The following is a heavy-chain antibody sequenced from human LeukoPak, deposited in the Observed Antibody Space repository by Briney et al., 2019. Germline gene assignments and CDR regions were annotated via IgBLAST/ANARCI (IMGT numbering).Heavy chain of an antibody. CDR3: ARGLYYYDSSGRNWFDP. CDR2: MNPNSGNT. D-gene: IGHD3-22*01. V-gene: IGHV1-8*01. CDR1: GYTFTSYD. J-gene: IGHJ5*02. Sequence: RASVKVSCKASGYTFTSYDINWVRQATGQGLEWMGWMNPNSGNTGYAQKFQGRVTMTRNTSISTAYVELSSLRSEDTAVYYCARGLYYYDSSGRNWFDPWGQGTLVTVSS.